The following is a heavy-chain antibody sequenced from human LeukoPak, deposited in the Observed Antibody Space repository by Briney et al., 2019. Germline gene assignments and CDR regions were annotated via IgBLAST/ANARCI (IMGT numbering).Heavy chain of an antibody. CDR2: IKSKTYGGTP. CDR1: GFTFNDAW. V-gene: IGHV3-15*07. J-gene: IGHJ4*02. D-gene: IGHD3-10*01. Sequence: GGSLRLSCATSGFTFNDAWMNWVRQAPGKGLEWVGRIKSKTYGGTPDYAAPVKGRFSISRDDSKNTLNLQMSSLKTEDTAVYYCTTGIRGDWGQGTLVTVSS. CDR3: TTGIRGD.